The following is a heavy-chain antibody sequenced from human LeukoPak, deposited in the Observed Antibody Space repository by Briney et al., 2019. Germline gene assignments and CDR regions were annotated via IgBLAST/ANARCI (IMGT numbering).Heavy chain of an antibody. CDR1: GGSFSGYY. CDR2: INHSGST. Sequence: SETLSLTCAVYGGSFSGYYWSWIRQPPGKGLEWIGEINHSGSTNYNPSLKSRATISVDTSKNQFSLKLSSVTAADTAVYYCARRTVTTYGYWGQGTLVTVSS. V-gene: IGHV4-34*01. CDR3: ARRTVTTYGY. D-gene: IGHD4-17*01. J-gene: IGHJ4*02.